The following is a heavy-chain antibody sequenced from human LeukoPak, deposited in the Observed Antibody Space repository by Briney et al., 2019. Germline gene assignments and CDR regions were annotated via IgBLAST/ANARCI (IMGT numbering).Heavy chain of an antibody. D-gene: IGHD6-19*01. CDR3: ARHRLWYSSVWYNYYYYMDV. V-gene: IGHV4-34*01. J-gene: IGHJ6*03. CDR2: INHSGST. CDR1: GGSISSYY. Sequence: SETLSLTCTVSGGSISSYYWSWIRQPPGKGLEWIGEINHSGSTNYNPSLKSRVTISVDTSKNQFTLKLSSVTAADTAVYYCARHRLWYSSVWYNYYYYMDVWGKGTMVTISS.